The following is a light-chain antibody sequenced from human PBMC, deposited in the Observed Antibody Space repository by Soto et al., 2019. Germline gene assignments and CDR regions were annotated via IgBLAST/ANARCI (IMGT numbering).Light chain of an antibody. CDR2: DAS. CDR1: QSVSSY. V-gene: IGKV3-11*01. Sequence: EIVLTQSPATLSLSPGERDTLSCRASQSVSSYLAWYQQKPVQATRLLIYDASNRATGIPARFSGSGSGTDFTPTISSLEPDDFPTYYYQQYNSYPWTFGQGTKV. CDR3: QQYNSYPWT. J-gene: IGKJ1*01.